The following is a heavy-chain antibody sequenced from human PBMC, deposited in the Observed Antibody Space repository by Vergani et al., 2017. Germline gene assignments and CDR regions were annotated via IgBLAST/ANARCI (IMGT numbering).Heavy chain of an antibody. J-gene: IGHJ3*02. CDR3: AGLLGDAFDI. V-gene: IGHV4-4*07. CDR2: IYTSGST. Sequence: QVQLQESGPGLVKPSETLSLTCTVSGGSISSYYWSWIRQPAGKGLEWIGRIYTSGSTNYNPSLKMRVTKSVDTSKNQFSLGLTSVTAADTAVYFCAGLLGDAFDIWGQGTMLSVSS. CDR1: GGSISSYY.